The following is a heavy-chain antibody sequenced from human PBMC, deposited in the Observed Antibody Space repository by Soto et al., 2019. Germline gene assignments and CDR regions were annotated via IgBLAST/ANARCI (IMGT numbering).Heavy chain of an antibody. J-gene: IGHJ4*02. V-gene: IGHV4-31*03. Sequence: SETLSLTCTVSGGSISSGVYYWSWIRQHPGKGLEWIGYIYYSGSTYYNPSLKSRVTISVDTSKNQFSLKLSSVTAADTAVYYCARLGITMVRGVILFWGQGTLVTVSS. CDR2: IYYSGST. D-gene: IGHD3-10*01. CDR3: ARLGITMVRGVILF. CDR1: GGSISSGVYY.